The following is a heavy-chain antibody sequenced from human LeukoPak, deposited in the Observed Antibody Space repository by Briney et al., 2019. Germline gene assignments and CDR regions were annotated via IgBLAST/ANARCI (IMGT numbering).Heavy chain of an antibody. J-gene: IGHJ4*02. CDR1: GFTFSNYW. CDR2: ISSSGSTI. CDR3: ARWARDYYGSGSYPGDY. Sequence: GGSLRLSCAASGFTFSNYWMTWVRQAPGKGLEWVSYISSSGSTIYYADSVKGRFTISRDNAKNSLYLQMNSLRAEDTAVYYCARWARDYYGSGSYPGDYWGQGTLVTVSS. V-gene: IGHV3-48*04. D-gene: IGHD3-10*01.